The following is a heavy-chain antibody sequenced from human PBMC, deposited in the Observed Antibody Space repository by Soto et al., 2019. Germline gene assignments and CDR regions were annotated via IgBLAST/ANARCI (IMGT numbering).Heavy chain of an antibody. J-gene: IGHJ4*02. V-gene: IGHV4-34*01. D-gene: IGHD3-22*01. CDR1: GGSFSGYY. CDR2: INHSGST. CDR3: ARGSNNDYYDSSGYYHY. Sequence: SETLSLTCAVYGGSFSGYYWSWIRQPPGKGLEWIGEINHSGSTNYNPSLKSRVTISVDTSKNQFSLKLSSVTAADTAVYYCARGSNNDYYDSSGYYHYWGQGTLVTVS.